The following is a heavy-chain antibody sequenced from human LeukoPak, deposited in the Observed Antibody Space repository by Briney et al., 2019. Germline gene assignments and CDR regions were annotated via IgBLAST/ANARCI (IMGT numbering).Heavy chain of an antibody. D-gene: IGHD6-19*01. CDR1: GFTFDDYA. J-gene: IGHJ4*02. CDR3: AKDSIAVTGTGYIDY. V-gene: IGHV3-43D*03. CDR2: ISWDGAYT. Sequence: GGSLRLSCAASGFTFDDYAMHWVRQAPGKGLEWVSLISWDGAYTYYADSVKGRFTISRDNSKHSLYLQMSSLTAEDTALYYCAKDSIAVTGTGYIDYWGQGTLVTVSS.